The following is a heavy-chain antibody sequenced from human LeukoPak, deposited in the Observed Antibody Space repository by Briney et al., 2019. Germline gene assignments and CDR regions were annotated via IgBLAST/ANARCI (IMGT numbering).Heavy chain of an antibody. J-gene: IGHJ4*02. CDR2: IIPIFGTA. CDR3: ARESVPPYCGGDCCLDY. Sequence: SVKVSCKASGGTFSSYAISWVRQAPGQGLEWMGRIIPIFGTANYAQKFQGRVTITTDESTSTAYMELSSLRSEDTAMYYCARESVPPYCGGDCCLDYWGQGTLVTVSS. D-gene: IGHD2-21*02. CDR1: GGTFSSYA. V-gene: IGHV1-69*05.